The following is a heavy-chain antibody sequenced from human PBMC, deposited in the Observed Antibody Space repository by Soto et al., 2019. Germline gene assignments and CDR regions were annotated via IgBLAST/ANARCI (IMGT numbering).Heavy chain of an antibody. CDR1: GFSLSTSGMC. J-gene: IGHJ6*02. D-gene: IGHD3-22*01. Sequence: SGPTLVNPTQTLTLTCTFSGFSLSTSGMCVSWIRQPPGKALEWLALIDWDDDKYYSTSLKTRLTISKDTSKNQVDLTMTNMDPVDTATYYCARNYYDSSGPEYYYGMDLWGQGTTVTVSS. V-gene: IGHV2-70*01. CDR3: ARNYYDSSGPEYYYGMDL. CDR2: IDWDDDK.